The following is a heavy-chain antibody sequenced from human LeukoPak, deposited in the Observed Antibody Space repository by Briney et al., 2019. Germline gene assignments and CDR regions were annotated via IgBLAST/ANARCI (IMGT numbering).Heavy chain of an antibody. CDR3: ARTATSMVRGVSDY. D-gene: IGHD3-10*01. CDR1: GFTFSAYS. V-gene: IGHV3-48*01. J-gene: IGHJ4*02. CDR2: ISSRSFTI. Sequence: GGSLRLSCAASGFTFSAYSMNWVRQAPGKGLDWVSYISSRSFTIYYADSVKGRFTISRDNAKNSLYLEMNSLRAEDTAVYYCARTATSMVRGVSDYWGQGTLVTVSS.